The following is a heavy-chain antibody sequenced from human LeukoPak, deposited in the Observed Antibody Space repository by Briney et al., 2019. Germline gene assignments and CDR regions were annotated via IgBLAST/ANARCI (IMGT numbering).Heavy chain of an antibody. Sequence: GESLKISCKGSGYSFTSYWIGWVRQMPGKGLEWMGIIYPGDSDTRYSPSFQGQVTISADKSISTAYLQSSSLKASDTAMYYCARLGEYCTNGVCYAPDFDYWGQGTLVTVSS. D-gene: IGHD2-8*01. V-gene: IGHV5-51*01. CDR1: GYSFTSYW. CDR2: IYPGDSDT. J-gene: IGHJ4*02. CDR3: ARLGEYCTNGVCYAPDFDY.